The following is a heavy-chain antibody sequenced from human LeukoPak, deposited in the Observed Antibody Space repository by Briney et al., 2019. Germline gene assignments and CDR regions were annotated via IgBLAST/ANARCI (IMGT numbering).Heavy chain of an antibody. CDR3: ARGLVGAINWFDP. D-gene: IGHD1-26*01. CDR1: GGSISSYY. Sequence: SETLSLTCTVSGGSISSYYWSWIRQPPGEGLEWIGYIYYSGSTNYNPSLKSRVTISVDTSKNQFSLKLSSVTAADTAVYYCARGLVGAINWFDPWGQGTLVTVSS. J-gene: IGHJ5*02. CDR2: IYYSGST. V-gene: IGHV4-59*01.